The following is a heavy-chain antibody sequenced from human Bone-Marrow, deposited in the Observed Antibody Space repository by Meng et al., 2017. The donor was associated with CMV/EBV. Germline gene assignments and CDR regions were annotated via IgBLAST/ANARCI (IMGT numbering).Heavy chain of an antibody. D-gene: IGHD6-19*01. J-gene: IGHJ5*02. V-gene: IGHV3-30*18. Sequence: SGFTFSTCGMHWVRQAPGKGLEWVSMIPYDASNKYYADSVKGRFTISRDDSKNTLYLQMNSLRTEDTAVYYCAKDLYSSGSYNYFDPWGQGTLVTVSS. CDR1: GFTFSTCG. CDR2: IPYDASNK. CDR3: AKDLYSSGSYNYFDP.